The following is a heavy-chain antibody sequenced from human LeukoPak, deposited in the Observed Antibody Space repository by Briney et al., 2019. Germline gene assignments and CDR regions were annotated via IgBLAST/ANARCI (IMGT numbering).Heavy chain of an antibody. CDR2: IYHSGST. CDR3: ATHSPYYYDSSGYLSEIYFDY. J-gene: IGHJ4*02. V-gene: IGHV4-38-2*02. CDR1: GSSISSGYF. Sequence: PSETLSLTCTVSGSSISSGYFWGWIRQPPGKGLEWIGTIYHSGSTYYNPSLRSRVTISVDTSKNQFSLKLSSVTAADTTVYYCATHSPYYYDSSGYLSEIYFDYWGQGTQVTVSS. D-gene: IGHD3-22*01.